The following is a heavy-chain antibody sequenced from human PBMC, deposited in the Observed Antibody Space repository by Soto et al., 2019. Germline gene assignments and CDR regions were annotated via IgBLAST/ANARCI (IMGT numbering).Heavy chain of an antibody. CDR1: GYTFTGYY. CDR3: ARGSRGGSGWYYYYYYGMDV. V-gene: IGHV1-2*04. D-gene: IGHD6-19*01. J-gene: IGHJ6*02. Sequence: VQLVQSGAEVKKPGASVKVSCKASGYTFTGYYMHWVRQAPGQGLEWMGWINPNSGGTNYAQKFQGWVTMTRDTAISTAYMELSRLRSDDTAVYYCARGSRGGSGWYYYYYYGMDVWGQGTTVTVSS. CDR2: INPNSGGT.